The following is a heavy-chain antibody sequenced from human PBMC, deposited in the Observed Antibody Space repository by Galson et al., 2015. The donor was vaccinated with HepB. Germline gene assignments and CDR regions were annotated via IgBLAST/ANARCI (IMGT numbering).Heavy chain of an antibody. CDR2: INPSGGST. CDR3: AREAETSTTSGGYY. D-gene: IGHD1-1*01. V-gene: IGHV1-46*01. J-gene: IGHJ4*02. Sequence: SVKVSCKASGYTFTRHYIHWVRQAPGQGLEWMGMINPSGGSTSYPQKFQGRVTMTRDTSTRTVYMEVSSLRSEDTAVYYCAREAETSTTSGGYYWGQGTLVTVSS. CDR1: GYTFTRHY.